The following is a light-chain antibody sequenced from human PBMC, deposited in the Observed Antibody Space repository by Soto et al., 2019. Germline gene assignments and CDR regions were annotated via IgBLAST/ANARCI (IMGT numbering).Light chain of an antibody. CDR3: QQSYSTPRT. CDR1: QSISSY. CDR2: AAS. J-gene: IGKJ1*01. Sequence: DIQMTPSPSSLSASVGDRVTITCRASQSISSYLNWYQHKPGKAPKLLIYAASSLQSGVPSRFSGSGSGTDFTLTISSLQPEDFAIYYCQQSYSTPRTFGQGTKVDIK. V-gene: IGKV1-39*01.